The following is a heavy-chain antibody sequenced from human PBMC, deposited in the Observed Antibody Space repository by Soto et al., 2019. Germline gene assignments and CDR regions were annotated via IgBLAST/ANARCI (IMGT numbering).Heavy chain of an antibody. V-gene: IGHV3-48*01. CDR3: ASSGSRGYHRSRLGSNDAFDV. CDR2: IGSSGITR. J-gene: IGHJ3*01. Sequence: EVQLVESGGGLVQPGGSLRLSCAASGFTFSSFTMNWVRQAPGKGLEWVSYIGSSGITRYHADSVKGRFTVSRDNARNSLYLQMNRLRAEDTALYYCASSGSRGYHRSRLGSNDAFDVWGPGTMVTVSP. CDR1: GFTFSSFT. D-gene: IGHD6-25*01.